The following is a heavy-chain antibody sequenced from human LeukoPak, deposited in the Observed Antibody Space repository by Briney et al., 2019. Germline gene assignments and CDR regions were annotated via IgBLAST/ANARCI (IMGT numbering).Heavy chain of an antibody. CDR3: ARSRGPAPIPHFDP. V-gene: IGHV1-18*01. J-gene: IGHJ5*02. Sequence: GASVKVSCKASGYTFTSYGISWVRQAPGQGLEWMGWISAYNGNTNYAQKLQGRVTMTTDTSTSTAYMELRSLRSDDTAVYYCARSRGPAPIPHFDPWGQRTLVTVSS. D-gene: IGHD2-2*01. CDR2: ISAYNGNT. CDR1: GYTFTSYG.